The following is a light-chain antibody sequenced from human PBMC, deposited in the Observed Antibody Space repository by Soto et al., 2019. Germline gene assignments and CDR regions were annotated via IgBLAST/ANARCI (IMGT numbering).Light chain of an antibody. CDR3: LRWDNVLPLFT. CDR1: QDIGHY. Sequence: DIQMTQSPSSLSASVGDRVTITCRASQDIGHYLAWYQQKPGKVPKLLIYSASSLHSGVPSRFAGSGTGTDFTLTITSLQPEDVATYYCLRWDNVLPLFTFGPGTKVTI. CDR2: SAS. J-gene: IGKJ3*01. V-gene: IGKV1-27*01.